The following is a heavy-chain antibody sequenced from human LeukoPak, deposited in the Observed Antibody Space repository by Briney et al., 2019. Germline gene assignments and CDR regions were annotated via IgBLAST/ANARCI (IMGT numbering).Heavy chain of an antibody. CDR1: GFTFSSYW. V-gene: IGHV3-7*01. D-gene: IGHD3-3*01. J-gene: IGHJ6*02. CDR3: AREQYDFWSGYIYYYGMDV. CDR2: IKQDGSEK. Sequence: GGSLRLSCAASGFTFSSYWMSWVRQAPGKGLEWVANIKQDGSEKYYVDSVKGRFTISRDNAKNSLYLQMNCLRAEDTAVYYCAREQYDFWSGYIYYYGMDVWGQGTTVTVSS.